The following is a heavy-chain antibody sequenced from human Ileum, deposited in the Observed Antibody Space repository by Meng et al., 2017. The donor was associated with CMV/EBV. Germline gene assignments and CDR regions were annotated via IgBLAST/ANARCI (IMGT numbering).Heavy chain of an antibody. Sequence: GGSLRLSCATSGFIFSHYAMHWVRQAPGKGLEWVSYISSSSSTIYYADSVKGRFTISRDDAKNSLYLQVNSLRADDTAVYYCARDLENSSGYYYSFGYWGQGTLVTVSS. CDR2: ISSSSSTI. CDR3: ARDLENSSGYYYSFGY. J-gene: IGHJ4*02. CDR1: GFIFSHYA. D-gene: IGHD3-22*01. V-gene: IGHV3-48*04.